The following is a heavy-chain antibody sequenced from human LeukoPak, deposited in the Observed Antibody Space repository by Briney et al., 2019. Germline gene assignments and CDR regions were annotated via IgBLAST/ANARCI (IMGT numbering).Heavy chain of an antibody. V-gene: IGHV1-69*04. CDR3: AREEVATIGDAFDI. J-gene: IGHJ3*02. Sequence: GASVKVSCKASGGTFSSYAVSWVRQAPGQGLEWMGRIIPILGIANYAQKFQGRVTITADKSTSTAYMELSSLRSEDTAVYYCAREEVATIGDAFDIWGQGTMVTVSS. CDR1: GGTFSSYA. CDR2: IIPILGIA. D-gene: IGHD5-12*01.